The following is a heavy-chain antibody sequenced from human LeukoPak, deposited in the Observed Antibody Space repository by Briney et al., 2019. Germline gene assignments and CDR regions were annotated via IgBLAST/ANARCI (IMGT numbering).Heavy chain of an antibody. Sequence: TSETLSLLCTVSGGSISNYHWSWIRQPAGKGREWIGQIHTSGSTNYNPPLKSRVTMSIDTTEDQVSLTIRSVTAADTAFYYCARRDISSGWSFNYWGHGTLVTVSS. CDR1: GGSISNYH. V-gene: IGHV4-4*07. CDR3: ARRDISSGWSFNY. J-gene: IGHJ4*01. CDR2: IHTSGST. D-gene: IGHD6-19*01.